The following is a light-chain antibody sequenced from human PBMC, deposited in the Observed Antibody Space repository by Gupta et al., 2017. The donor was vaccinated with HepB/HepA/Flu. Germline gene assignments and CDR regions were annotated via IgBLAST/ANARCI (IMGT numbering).Light chain of an antibody. J-gene: IGKJ2*03. CDR1: QSGSSY. CDR3: QQRSKRPS. Sequence: EIVLTQSPATLSLSRGDRATLSCSPSQSGSSYLAWYQKQPGQASMLLNDDAYNRATGIAARSSGRGSGTDSTPTIRSVEPEDVAVYCCQQRSKRPSFGEGTKLEIK. CDR2: DAY. V-gene: IGKV3-11*01.